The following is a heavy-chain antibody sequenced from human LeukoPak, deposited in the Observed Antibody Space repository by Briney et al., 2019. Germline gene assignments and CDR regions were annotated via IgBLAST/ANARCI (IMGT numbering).Heavy chain of an antibody. D-gene: IGHD3-10*01. CDR3: AKDHTLVRGVHAGFDY. CDR2: ISYDGSNK. Sequence: GGPLRLSCAASGFTFSSYGIHWVRQAPGKGLGWVAVISYDGSNKYYADSVKGRFTISRDNSKNTLYLQMNSLKPEDTAVYYCAKDHTLVRGVHAGFDYWGQGTLVTVSS. V-gene: IGHV3-30*18. CDR1: GFTFSSYG. J-gene: IGHJ4*02.